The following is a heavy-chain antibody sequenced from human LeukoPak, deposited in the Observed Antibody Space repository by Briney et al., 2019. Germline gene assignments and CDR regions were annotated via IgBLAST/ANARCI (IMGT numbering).Heavy chain of an antibody. Sequence: GASVKVSCKASGYTFTSYGISWVRQAPGQGLEWMGWISAYNGNTNYAQKLQGRVTMTTDTSTSTAYMELRSLRSDDTAVYYCARGITISQHYYYGMDVWGQGTTVTVSS. V-gene: IGHV1-18*01. CDR3: ARGITISQHYYYGMDV. CDR2: ISAYNGNT. CDR1: GYTFTSYG. J-gene: IGHJ6*02. D-gene: IGHD3-3*01.